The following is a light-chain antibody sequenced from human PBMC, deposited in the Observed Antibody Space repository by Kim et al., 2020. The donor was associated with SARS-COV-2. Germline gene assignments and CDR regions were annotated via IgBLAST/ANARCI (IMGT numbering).Light chain of an antibody. CDR3: MQALQTPWT. CDR2: LGF. CDR1: QSLMHSNGYNS. Sequence: DIVMTQSPLSLPVTPGEPASISCRSSQSLMHSNGYNSLDWYLQKPGQSPQLLIDLGFNRASGVPDRFSGSASGTDFTLKISRVEAEDVGVYYCMQALQTPWTFGQGTKVDIK. V-gene: IGKV2-28*01. J-gene: IGKJ1*01.